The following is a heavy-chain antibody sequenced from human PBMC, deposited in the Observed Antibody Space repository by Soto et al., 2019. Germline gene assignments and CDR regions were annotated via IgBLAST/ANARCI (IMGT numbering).Heavy chain of an antibody. D-gene: IGHD1-7*01. V-gene: IGHV4-4*07. Sequence: RLPETLSLTCTVSGGFISDYSMSWIRQSAGKGLEWVGRVHINGNTHYNPSLRGRVTMSVDTSNNQFHLRVTSVTAADTAVYYCARESGDNWTYEVYWGQGTLVTVSS. CDR1: GGFISDYS. CDR2: VHINGNT. J-gene: IGHJ4*02. CDR3: ARESGDNWTYEVY.